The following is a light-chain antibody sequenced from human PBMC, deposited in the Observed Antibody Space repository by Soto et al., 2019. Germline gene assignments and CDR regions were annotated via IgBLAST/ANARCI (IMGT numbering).Light chain of an antibody. CDR2: EVG. Sequence: QSVLTQPASVSGSPGQSITISCTGTSSDVGGNHYVSWYQQHPGKAPKLMIYEVGNRPSGVSDRFSGSKSGNTASLTISGLQAEDEADYYCTSYSSSDIFYVFGTGTKVTVL. V-gene: IGLV2-14*01. CDR1: SSDVGGNHY. J-gene: IGLJ1*01. CDR3: TSYSSSDIFYV.